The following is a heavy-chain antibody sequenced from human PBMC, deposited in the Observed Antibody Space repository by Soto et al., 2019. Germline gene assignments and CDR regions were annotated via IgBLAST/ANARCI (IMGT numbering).Heavy chain of an antibody. J-gene: IGHJ6*02. CDR1: GFTVSSNY. V-gene: IGHV3-53*04. D-gene: IGHD3-22*01. Sequence: PGGSLRLSCAASGFTVSSNYMSWVRQAPGKGLEWVSVIYSGGSTYYADSVKGRFTISRHNSKNTLYLQMNSLRAEDTAVYYCARDPYYDSSGYSASYGMDVWGQGTTVTVSS. CDR3: ARDPYYDSSGYSASYGMDV. CDR2: IYSGGST.